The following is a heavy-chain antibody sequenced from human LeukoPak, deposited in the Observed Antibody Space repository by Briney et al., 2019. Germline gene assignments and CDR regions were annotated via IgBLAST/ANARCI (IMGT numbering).Heavy chain of an antibody. CDR2: INHSGST. D-gene: IGHD6-19*01. Sequence: PSETLSLTCAVYGGSFSGYYWSWIRQPPGKGLEWIGEINHSGSTNYNPSLKSRVTISVDTSKNQFSLKLSSVTAADTAVYYCARARLSGWTGGWFDPWGQGTLVTVSS. J-gene: IGHJ5*02. CDR3: ARARLSGWTGGWFDP. CDR1: GGSFSGYY. V-gene: IGHV4-34*01.